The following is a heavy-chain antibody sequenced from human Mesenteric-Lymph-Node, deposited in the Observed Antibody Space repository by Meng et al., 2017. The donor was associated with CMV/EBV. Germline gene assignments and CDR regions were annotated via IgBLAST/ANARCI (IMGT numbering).Heavy chain of an antibody. CDR2: IIPILGIA. Sequence: SVKVSCKASGGTFSSYAISWVRQAPGQGLEWMGGIIPILGIANYAQKFQGRVTITTDESTSAAYMELSSLRSEDTAVYYCARTTTAYYYYYGMDVWGQGTTVTVSS. CDR3: ARTTTAYYYYYGMDV. CDR1: GGTFSSYA. V-gene: IGHV1-69*10. J-gene: IGHJ6*02. D-gene: IGHD4-11*01.